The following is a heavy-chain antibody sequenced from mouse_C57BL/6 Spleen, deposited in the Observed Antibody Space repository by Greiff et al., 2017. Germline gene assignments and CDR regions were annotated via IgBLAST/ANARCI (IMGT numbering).Heavy chain of an antibody. D-gene: IGHD1-1*01. CDR1: GFSLTSYG. Sequence: VKLVESGPGLVAPSQSLSITCTVSGFSLTSYGVDWVRQSPGKGLEWLGVIWGVGSTNYNSALKSRLSISKDNSKSQVFLKMNSLQTDDTAMYYCAREEGGSYYGSSFYAMDYWGQGTSVTVSS. V-gene: IGHV2-6*01. CDR3: AREEGGSYYGSSFYAMDY. J-gene: IGHJ4*01. CDR2: IWGVGST.